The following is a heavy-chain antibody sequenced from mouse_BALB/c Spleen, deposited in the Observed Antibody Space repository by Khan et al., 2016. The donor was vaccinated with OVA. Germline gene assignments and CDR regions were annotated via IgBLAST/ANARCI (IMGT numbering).Heavy chain of an antibody. J-gene: IGHJ3*01. V-gene: IGHV5-9*02. Sequence: EVQLVESGGGLVKPGGSLKLSCAPSGFAFSSYDMSWVRQTPEKRLEWVATISGTGIYTYYPDSVKGRFTISRDNARNTLYLQMSSLRSEDTALYYCSRPSYYGNPWFTYWGQGTLVTVSA. CDR2: ISGTGIYT. D-gene: IGHD2-10*01. CDR1: GFAFSSYD. CDR3: SRPSYYGNPWFTY.